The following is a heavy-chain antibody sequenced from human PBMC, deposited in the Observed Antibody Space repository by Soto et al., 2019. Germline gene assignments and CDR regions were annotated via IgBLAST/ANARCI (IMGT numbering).Heavy chain of an antibody. V-gene: IGHV3-23*01. J-gene: IGHJ4*02. CDR2: ISATGGGT. D-gene: IGHD3-16*01. CDR3: AKDRRAGGNSAFYFDF. CDR1: GFKFSNYA. Sequence: GGSLRLSCAPSGFKFSNYAMSWVRQAPGKGLECVSLISATGGGTYYADCVKGRFTISRYNTHNTLYLQVHSLTAEDTAVYYCAKDRRAGGNSAFYFDFWGQGAQVTVSS.